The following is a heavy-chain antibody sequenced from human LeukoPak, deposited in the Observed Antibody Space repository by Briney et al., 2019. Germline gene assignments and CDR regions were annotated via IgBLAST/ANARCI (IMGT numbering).Heavy chain of an antibody. V-gene: IGHV3-23*01. J-gene: IGHJ4*02. Sequence: GGSLRLSCAASGFTFSSYAMSWVRQAPGKGLEWVSAISGSGGSTYYADSVKGRFTISRDNSKNTLYLQMNSLRAETAVYYCAKDLRIAVGSPYDYRGQGTLVTVSS. D-gene: IGHD6-19*01. CDR2: ISGSGGST. CDR3: AKDLRIAVGSPYDY. CDR1: GFTFSSYA.